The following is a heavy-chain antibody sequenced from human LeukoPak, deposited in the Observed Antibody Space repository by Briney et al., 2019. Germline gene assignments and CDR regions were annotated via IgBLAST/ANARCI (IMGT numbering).Heavy chain of an antibody. Sequence: GGSLRLSCAASGFTFSSYSMNWVRQAPGKGLEWVSSISSSSSYIYYADSVKGRFTISRDNAKNSLYLQMNSLRAGDTAVYYCARDLRYCSSTSCYGGDYWGQGTLVTVSS. J-gene: IGHJ4*02. CDR1: GFTFSSYS. D-gene: IGHD2-2*01. CDR2: ISSSSSYI. V-gene: IGHV3-21*01. CDR3: ARDLRYCSSTSCYGGDY.